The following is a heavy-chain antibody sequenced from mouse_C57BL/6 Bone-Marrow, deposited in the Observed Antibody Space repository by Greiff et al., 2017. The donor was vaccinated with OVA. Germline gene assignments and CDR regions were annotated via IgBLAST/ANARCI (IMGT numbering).Heavy chain of an antibody. CDR3: AIQYYGSSNYAMDY. D-gene: IGHD1-1*01. CDR1: GYTFTSYW. V-gene: IGHV1-74*01. Sequence: VQLQQPGAELVKPGASVKVSCKASGYTFTSYWMHWVKQRPGQGLEWIGRIHPSDSDTNYNQKFKGKATLTVDKSSSTAYMQLSSLTSEDSAVYYCAIQYYGSSNYAMDYWGQGTSVTVSS. J-gene: IGHJ4*01. CDR2: IHPSDSDT.